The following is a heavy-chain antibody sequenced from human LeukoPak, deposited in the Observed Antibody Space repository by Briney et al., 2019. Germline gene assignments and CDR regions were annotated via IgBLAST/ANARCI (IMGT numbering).Heavy chain of an antibody. V-gene: IGHV1-69*13. CDR1: GGTFSTLA. D-gene: IGHD6-13*01. CDR3: AREASSTWYAMFDF. CDR2: IIPIFGTT. Sequence: SVKVSCKASGGTFSTLAISWVRQAPGQGLEWMGTIIPIFGTTNYAPKFQGRVSITADESTNTAFMELGSLRSEDTAFYFCAREASSTWYAMFDFWGQGTLVTVSS. J-gene: IGHJ4*02.